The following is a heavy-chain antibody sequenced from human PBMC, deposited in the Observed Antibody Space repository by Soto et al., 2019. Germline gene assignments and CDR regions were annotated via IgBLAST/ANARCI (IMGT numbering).Heavy chain of an antibody. J-gene: IGHJ3*02. CDR2: IRNEANSYTA. D-gene: IGHD2-15*01. V-gene: IGHV3-72*01. CDR3: TRYPTPVPAAIDI. Sequence: EGSLRLSCAASGFTFSDYYMDWVRQAPGKGLDWVGRIRNEANSYTAEYAASVKGRFTMSRDDSKNSLYLQMNSLKTEDTAVYYCTRYPTPVPAAIDIWGQGTMVTVSS. CDR1: GFTFSDYY.